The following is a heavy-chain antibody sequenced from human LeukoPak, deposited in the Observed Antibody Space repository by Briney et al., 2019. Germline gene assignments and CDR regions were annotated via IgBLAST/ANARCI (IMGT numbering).Heavy chain of an antibody. V-gene: IGHV3-66*01. CDR3: ARRYPYSSAWHPSAFDV. J-gene: IGHJ3*01. CDR1: AFTVSSNY. Sequence: PGGSLRLSCAASAFTVSSNYMSWVRQAPGKRLEWVSIIYSGGTTYYADSVKGRFTISRDNSKNTLYLQMNSLRAEDTAVYYCARRYPYSSAWHPSAFDVWGQGTMVTVSS. D-gene: IGHD6-19*01. CDR2: IYSGGTT.